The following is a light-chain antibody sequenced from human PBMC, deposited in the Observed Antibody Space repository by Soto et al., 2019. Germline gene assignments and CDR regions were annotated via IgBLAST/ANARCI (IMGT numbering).Light chain of an antibody. Sequence: EIVMTQSPATVSVSPGERVSLSCRASQSVSDYLAWYQQKPGQAPRLLIYRASTRATGIPARFSGSGSGTEFTLTISSLQAEDVAVYYCQQFYSIPYTFGQGTKVEIK. CDR2: RAS. CDR3: QQFYSIPYT. CDR1: QSVSDY. J-gene: IGKJ2*01. V-gene: IGKV3-15*01.